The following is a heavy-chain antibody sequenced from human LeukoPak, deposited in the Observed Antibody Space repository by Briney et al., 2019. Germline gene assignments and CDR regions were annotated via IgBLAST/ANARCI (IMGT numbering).Heavy chain of an antibody. CDR1: GSTFSKAW. D-gene: IGHD1-26*01. Sequence: GGSLRLSCAASGSTFSKAWMNWVRQAPGKGLEWVGRIKSKTDGGTTDYTAPVKGRFTISRDDSKNTVYLQMNSLKTEDTAMYYCARIMGTIGVWGQGTLVTVSS. J-gene: IGHJ4*02. CDR2: IKSKTDGGTT. CDR3: ARIMGTIGV. V-gene: IGHV3-15*01.